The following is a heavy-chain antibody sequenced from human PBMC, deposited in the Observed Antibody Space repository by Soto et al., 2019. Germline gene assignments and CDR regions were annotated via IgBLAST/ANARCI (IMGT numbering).Heavy chain of an antibody. Sequence: PGGSLRLSCVASGFTFSNYAVAWLRQAPGKGLEWVAVIGSDYGGIQYADSVKGRFTISRDNSKNTLYLQMNSLGAEDTAVYYCAKYSTTGVSRYFDFWGPGTLVTVSS. CDR2: IGSDYGGI. J-gene: IGHJ4*02. V-gene: IGHV3-23*01. CDR3: AKYSTTGVSRYFDF. CDR1: GFTFSNYA. D-gene: IGHD1-1*01.